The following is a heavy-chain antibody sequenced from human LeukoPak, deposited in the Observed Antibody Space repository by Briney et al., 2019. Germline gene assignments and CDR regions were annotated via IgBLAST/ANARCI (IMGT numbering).Heavy chain of an antibody. CDR2: ISWDGGST. Sequence: GGSLRLSCTASGFNFYRFTMHWVRQSPGKRLEWVSLISWDGGSTYYADSVKGRFTISRDNSKNSLYLQMNSLRAEDTALYYCAKIHSRRGDGDYWGQGTLVTVSS. CDR1: GFNFYRFT. CDR3: AKIHSRRGDGDY. J-gene: IGHJ4*02. V-gene: IGHV3-43D*03. D-gene: IGHD2-21*02.